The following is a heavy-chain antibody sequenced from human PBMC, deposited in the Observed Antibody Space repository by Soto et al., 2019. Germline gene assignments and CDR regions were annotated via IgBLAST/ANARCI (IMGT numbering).Heavy chain of an antibody. J-gene: IGHJ4*02. V-gene: IGHV3-23*01. CDR2: ISGRGGST. D-gene: IGHD3-3*01. CDR3: AKTYDSWNAPFDS. CDR1: GFTFRNYV. Sequence: GGSLRLSCAASGFTFRNYVMSWVRQAPGKGLQWVSGISGRGGSTYYADSVKGRFTISRDNSNNTLFLQLSSLRAEDTAVYYCAKTYDSWNAPFDSWGQGTLVTVSS.